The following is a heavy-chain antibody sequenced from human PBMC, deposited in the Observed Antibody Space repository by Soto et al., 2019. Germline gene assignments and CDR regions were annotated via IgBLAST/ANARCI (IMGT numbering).Heavy chain of an antibody. CDR2: IHDSGST. CDR3: ARALPLVRGVISYYFDY. D-gene: IGHD3-10*01. J-gene: IGHJ4*02. V-gene: IGHV4-59*01. CDR1: GGSITSYY. Sequence: TXXTLSLPFTVSGGSITSYYWSWIPQPPGKGLEWIGYIHDSGSTNYNPSLKSRVTISVDKSRNQFSLKLTSVTAADKAVYYCARALPLVRGVISYYFDYWGQGTLVTVSS.